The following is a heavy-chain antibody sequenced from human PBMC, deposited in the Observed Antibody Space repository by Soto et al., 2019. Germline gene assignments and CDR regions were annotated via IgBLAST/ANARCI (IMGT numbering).Heavy chain of an antibody. CDR2: IIPILGIA. D-gene: IGHD3-10*01. CDR1: GGTFSSYT. Sequence: QVQLVQSGAEVKKPGSSVKVSCKASGGTFSSYTISCVRQAPGQGLEWMGRIIPILGIANYAQKFQGRVTITADKYTSTAYMELRSLRSEDTAVYYCASRYYYGSGSPLAYWGQGTLVTVSS. V-gene: IGHV1-69*02. CDR3: ASRYYYGSGSPLAY. J-gene: IGHJ4*02.